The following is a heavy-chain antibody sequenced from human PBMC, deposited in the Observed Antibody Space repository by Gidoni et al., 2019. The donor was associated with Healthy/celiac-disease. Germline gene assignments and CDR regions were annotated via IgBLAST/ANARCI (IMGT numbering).Heavy chain of an antibody. CDR3: ARLEKNISGEVDY. CDR2: IYYSGST. V-gene: IGHV4-39*01. CDR1: GGSISSSSYY. D-gene: IGHD1-26*01. J-gene: IGHJ4*02. Sequence: QLQLQESGPGLVKPSETLSLTCTVSGGSISSSSYYWGWIRQPPGKGLEWIGSIYYSGSTYYNPSLKSRVTISVDTSKNQFSLKLSSVTAADTAVYYCARLEKNISGEVDYWGQGTLVTVSS.